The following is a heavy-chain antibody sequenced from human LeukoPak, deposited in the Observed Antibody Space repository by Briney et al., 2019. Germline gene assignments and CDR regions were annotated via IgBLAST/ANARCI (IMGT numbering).Heavy chain of an antibody. J-gene: IGHJ4*02. CDR2: IFFSGST. D-gene: IGHD1-26*01. CDR1: GDSIGSYS. V-gene: IGHV4-59*01. CDR3: ARSRSRHLCLWELLGY. Sequence: SETLSLTCTVSGDSIGSYSWSWIRQPPGKALEWIGYIFFSGSTNYNPSLKSRVTLSLDTSKNQFSLRLNSVTAADTAVYYCARSRSRHLCLWELLGYWGQGTLVTVSS.